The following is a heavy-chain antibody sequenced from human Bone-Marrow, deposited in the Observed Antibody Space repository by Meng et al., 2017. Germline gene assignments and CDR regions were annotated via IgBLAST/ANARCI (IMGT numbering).Heavy chain of an antibody. D-gene: IGHD2-15*01. CDR3: ARELRGCIGGTCFSDF. Sequence: GESLKISCAASGFTFSSYAMSWVRQAPGKGLEWVSSISGFGDYSYYADSVRGRFTISRDNAANSLFLQMNSLRVEDTAVYYCARELRGCIGGTCFSDFWGQGTLVTVSS. CDR2: ISGFGDYS. V-gene: IGHV3-21*01. J-gene: IGHJ4*02. CDR1: GFTFSSYA.